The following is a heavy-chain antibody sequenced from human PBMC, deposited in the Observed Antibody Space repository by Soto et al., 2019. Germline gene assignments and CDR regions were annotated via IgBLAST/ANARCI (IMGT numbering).Heavy chain of an antibody. V-gene: IGHV4-61*08. CDR2: IYYSGST. J-gene: IGHJ4*02. Sequence: SVTLSLPCTVCGDSMCSGGYDWSWIRQPPGKGLEWIGYIYYSGSTNYNPSLKSRVTISVDTSKNQFSLKLSSVTAADTAVYYCARADYDYIWGSYREFDYWGQGTLVTVSS. D-gene: IGHD3-16*02. CDR3: ARADYDYIWGSYREFDY. CDR1: GDSMCSGGYD.